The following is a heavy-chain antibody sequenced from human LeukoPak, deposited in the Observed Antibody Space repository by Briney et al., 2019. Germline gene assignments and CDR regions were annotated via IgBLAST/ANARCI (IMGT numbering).Heavy chain of an antibody. CDR2: INHSGST. CDR1: GGSFSGYY. J-gene: IGHJ4*02. CDR3: ARHLPPRGYSYGARLYYFDY. D-gene: IGHD5-18*01. Sequence: SETLSLTCAVYGGSFSGYYWSWIRRPPGKGLEWIGEINHSGSTNYNPSLKSRVTISVDTSKNQFSLKLSSVTAADTAVYYCARHLPPRGYSYGARLYYFDYWGQGTLVTVSS. V-gene: IGHV4-34*01.